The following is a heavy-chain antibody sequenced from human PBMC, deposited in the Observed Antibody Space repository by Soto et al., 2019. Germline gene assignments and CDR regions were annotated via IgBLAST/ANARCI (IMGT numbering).Heavy chain of an antibody. Sequence: SETLSLTCTVSGGSISSYYWSWIRQPAGKGLEWIGRIYTSGSTNYNPSLKSRVTMSVDTSKNQFSLKLSSVTAADTAVYYCAREPRGYSSSWAANWFDPWGQGTLVTFSS. CDR2: IYTSGST. J-gene: IGHJ5*02. CDR3: AREPRGYSSSWAANWFDP. CDR1: GGSISSYY. V-gene: IGHV4-4*07. D-gene: IGHD6-13*01.